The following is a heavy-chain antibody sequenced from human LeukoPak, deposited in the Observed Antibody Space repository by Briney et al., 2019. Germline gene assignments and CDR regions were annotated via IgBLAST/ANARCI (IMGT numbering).Heavy chain of an antibody. CDR3: ARGLRQLVTLPGY. D-gene: IGHD6-6*01. CDR2: ISYDGSNK. CDR1: GFTFSSYA. V-gene: IGHV3-30-3*01. J-gene: IGHJ4*02. Sequence: GGSLRLSCAASGFTFSSYAMHWVRQAPGKGRGRVSDISYDGSNKYYADSVKGRFTISRDNSKNTLYLQMNSLRAEDTAVYCCARGLRQLVTLPGYWGQGTLVTVSS.